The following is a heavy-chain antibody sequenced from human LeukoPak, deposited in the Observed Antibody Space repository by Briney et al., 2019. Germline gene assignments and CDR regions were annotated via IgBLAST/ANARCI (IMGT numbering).Heavy chain of an antibody. CDR2: MNPKTGNT. Sequence: SVRVSCKASGYTFTNFDINWVRQASGQGLEWRGWMNPKTGNTGSAQKLQGRVTITGNTSISTAYMELSSLRSEDRAVYYCVRIDYSNAFDIWGQGTMVTVSS. J-gene: IGHJ3*02. D-gene: IGHD4-11*01. CDR1: GYTFTNFD. CDR3: VRIDYSNAFDI. V-gene: IGHV1-8*01.